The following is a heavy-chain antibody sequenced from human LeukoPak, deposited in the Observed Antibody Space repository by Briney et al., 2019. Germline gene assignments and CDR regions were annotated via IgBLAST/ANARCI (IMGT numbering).Heavy chain of an antibody. J-gene: IGHJ5*02. D-gene: IGHD3-22*01. CDR2: INPNSGGT. CDR1: GYTFTGYY. V-gene: IGHV1-2*02. CDR3: ARGNYYDSSGYYMKKNWFDP. Sequence: ASVKVSCKASGYTFTGYYMHWVRQAPGQGLEWMGWINPNSGGTNYAQKFQGRVTMTRDTSISTAYMELSRLRSDDTAVYYCARGNYYDSSGYYMKKNWFDPWGQGTLVTVSS.